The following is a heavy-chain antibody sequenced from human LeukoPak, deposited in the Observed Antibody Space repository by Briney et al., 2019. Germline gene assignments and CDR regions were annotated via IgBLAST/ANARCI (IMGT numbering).Heavy chain of an antibody. CDR2: IYYSGST. J-gene: IGHJ4*02. V-gene: IGHV4-39*01. Sequence: PSETLSLTCTVSGGSISSSSYYWGWIRQPPGKGLEWTGSIYYSGSTYFNPSLKSRVTISVDTSKNQFSLKLSSVTAADTAVYYCARHAGDRTFDYWGQGTLVTVSS. CDR1: GGSISSSSYY. CDR3: ARHAGDRTFDY.